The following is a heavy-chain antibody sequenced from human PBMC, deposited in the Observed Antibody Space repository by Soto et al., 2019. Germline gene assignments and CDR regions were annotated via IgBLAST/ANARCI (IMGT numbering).Heavy chain of an antibody. Sequence: QVQLQESGPGLVKPSETLSLTCTVSGGSISSYYWSWIRQPAGKGLEWIGRIYNSGSTNYNPSLKSGVNMSVDTSKNHSSLKLSSVTAADTAVYYCARVHFDCSSTSCYRDYYGMDVWGQGTTVTVSS. CDR1: GGSISSYY. V-gene: IGHV4-4*07. J-gene: IGHJ6*02. D-gene: IGHD2-2*01. CDR3: ARVHFDCSSTSCYRDYYGMDV. CDR2: IYNSGST.